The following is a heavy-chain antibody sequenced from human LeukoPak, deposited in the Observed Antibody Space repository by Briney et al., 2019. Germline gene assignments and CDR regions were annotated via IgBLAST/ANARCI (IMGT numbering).Heavy chain of an antibody. CDR3: ARQAQLASFDC. D-gene: IGHD3-3*02. Sequence: GESLKISCKGSGFSFGTYCIGWVRQMPGEGLEWMGIIYTGDSDTRYSPSFQGQVTISVDKSINTAYLQWSSLKASDTAMYYCARQAQLASFDCWGQGTLVTVSS. J-gene: IGHJ4*02. V-gene: IGHV5-51*01. CDR2: IYTGDSDT. CDR1: GFSFGTYC.